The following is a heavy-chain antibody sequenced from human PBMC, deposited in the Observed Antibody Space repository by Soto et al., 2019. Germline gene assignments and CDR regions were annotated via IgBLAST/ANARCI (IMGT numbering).Heavy chain of an antibody. CDR1: VASITSTTYF. CDR3: AKNLPRTGRFDY. V-gene: IGHV4-39*01. CDR2: IYYRGKT. J-gene: IGHJ4*02. Sequence: AETLYLSCTLSVASITSTTYFWTWIRQPPGRVLEWVGSIYYRGKTHYNPSLKNRVTISVDRSKNQFSLQMTSVTAADTAVYYCAKNLPRTGRFDYWGQGTLVTVSS.